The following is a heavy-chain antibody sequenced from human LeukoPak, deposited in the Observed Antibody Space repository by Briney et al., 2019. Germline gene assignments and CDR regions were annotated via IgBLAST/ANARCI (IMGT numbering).Heavy chain of an antibody. CDR2: INSNSGGT. Sequence: GASVKVSCKASGYTFTGYYIHWVRQAPGQGLEWMGRINSNSGGTNYAQNFQGRVTMTRDTSISTVYMELISLRSDDTAVYYCAREMNYDDYRTSDYWGQGTLVTVSS. V-gene: IGHV1-2*02. D-gene: IGHD4-17*01. CDR1: GYTFTGYY. J-gene: IGHJ4*02. CDR3: AREMNYDDYRTSDY.